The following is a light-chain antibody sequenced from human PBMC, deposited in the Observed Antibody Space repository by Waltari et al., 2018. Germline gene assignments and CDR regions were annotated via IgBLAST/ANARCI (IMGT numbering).Light chain of an antibody. CDR2: GSS. V-gene: IGKV3-20*01. J-gene: IGKJ1*01. CDR1: QSVGRS. Sequence: ETVLTQSPGTLSFSPGEGATLSCRASQSVGRSLVWYQQRPGRAPRLLIYGSSSRATGIPDRFTGSGSGTDFSLTISRLEPEDFAVYYCQMYVRLPVTFGQGTKVEI. CDR3: QMYVRLPVT.